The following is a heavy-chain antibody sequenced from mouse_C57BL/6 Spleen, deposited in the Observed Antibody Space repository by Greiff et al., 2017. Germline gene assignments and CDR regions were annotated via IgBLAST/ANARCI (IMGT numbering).Heavy chain of an antibody. CDR3: AREDYYGSSPYYFDY. V-gene: IGHV1-55*01. Sequence: VQLQQPGAELVKPGASVKMSCKASGYTFTSYWITWVKQRPGQGLEWIGDIYPGSGSTNYNEKFKSKATLTVDTSSRTAYMQLSSLTSEDSAVYYCAREDYYGSSPYYFDYWGQGTTLTVSS. CDR2: IYPGSGST. CDR1: GYTFTSYW. J-gene: IGHJ2*01. D-gene: IGHD1-1*01.